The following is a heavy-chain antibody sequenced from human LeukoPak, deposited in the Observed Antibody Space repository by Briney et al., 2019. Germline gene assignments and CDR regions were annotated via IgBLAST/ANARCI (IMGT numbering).Heavy chain of an antibody. V-gene: IGHV3-21*01. CDR1: GLPFSSYS. Sequence: PGGSLRLSCAASGLPFSSYSMNWVRKAPGKGLEWVSSISSSSSYIYYAGSVKGRFTISRDNAKNSLYLQMNSLRAEDTAVYYCARVERGFDYWGQGTLVTVSS. D-gene: IGHD1-26*01. CDR2: ISSSSSYI. CDR3: ARVERGFDY. J-gene: IGHJ4*02.